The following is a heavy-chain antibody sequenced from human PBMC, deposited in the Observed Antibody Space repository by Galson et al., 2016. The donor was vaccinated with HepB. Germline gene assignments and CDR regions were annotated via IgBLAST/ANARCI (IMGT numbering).Heavy chain of an antibody. CDR1: GFSLTTTGVG. D-gene: IGHD3/OR15-3a*01. Sequence: PALVKPTQTLTLTCTFSGFSLTTTGVGVGWIRQPPGKALEWLATLYWVDDNRYSPSLKARPTNTNDTSNNQVVLTMTNMDPVDTATYYCAHSSPYYYLSWQYYWDFDDWGQGTRVTVSS. V-gene: IGHV2-5*02. J-gene: IGHJ4*02. CDR2: LYWVDDN. CDR3: AHSSPYYYLSWQYYWDFDD.